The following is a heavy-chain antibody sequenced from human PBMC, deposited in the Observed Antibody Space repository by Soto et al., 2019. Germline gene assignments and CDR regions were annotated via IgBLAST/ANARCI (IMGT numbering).Heavy chain of an antibody. D-gene: IGHD2-21*01. Sequence: QVQLVQSGAEVKKPGSSVKVSCKASGGNFNNYAISWVRQAPAQGLQWMGGIIPIIDTTHYAQKLQGRVTISPDRGRTAVYMELTGLTSDDSATYFCAREPRDRAAFSLWGQGTVVTVS. CDR2: IIPIIDTT. J-gene: IGHJ3*01. CDR3: AREPRDRAAFSL. V-gene: IGHV1-69*06. CDR1: GGNFNNYA.